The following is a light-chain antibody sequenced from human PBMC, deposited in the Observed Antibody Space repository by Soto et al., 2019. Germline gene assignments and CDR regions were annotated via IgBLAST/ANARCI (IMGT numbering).Light chain of an antibody. J-gene: IGLJ2*01. CDR3: ASYTSSSNSEI. V-gene: IGLV2-14*01. CDR1: SSDVGGYKY. CDR2: EVR. Sequence: QSALTQPASVSGSPGQSITIACTGTSSDVGGYKYVSWYQQQPDKAPKLIIFEVRTRPSGISSRFSGSKSGNTASLTSSGLQTEDEADYYCASYTSSSNSEIFGRGTKLTVL.